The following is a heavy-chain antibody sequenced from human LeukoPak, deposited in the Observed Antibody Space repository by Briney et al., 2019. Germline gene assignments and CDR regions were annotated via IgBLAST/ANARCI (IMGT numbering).Heavy chain of an antibody. CDR2: IRYDGNIK. J-gene: IGHJ4*02. Sequence: GGSLRLSCAASGFNFSAYGMHWVRHGPGTGLEWVTFIRYDGNIKYYADSVKGRFTISRDNSRNTLDLQMNSLRVEDTAVYYCAKPTSLKDANYGLTVTNFWGQGILVTVSS. CDR3: AKPTSLKDANYGLTVTNF. D-gene: IGHD3-10*01. CDR1: GFNFSAYG. V-gene: IGHV3-30*02.